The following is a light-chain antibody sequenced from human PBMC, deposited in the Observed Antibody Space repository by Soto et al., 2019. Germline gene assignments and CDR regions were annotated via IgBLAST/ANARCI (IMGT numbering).Light chain of an antibody. V-gene: IGKV3-20*01. CDR3: QRYGSSPPWT. Sequence: EVVLTQSPGTLSLSPGERAALSCRASQSLTYNYLAWFQQKPGQAPRLLIYGISNRATGIPDRFSGSGSGTDFALTISRLETEDFAVDYCQRYGSSPPWTFGQGTKVEIK. J-gene: IGKJ1*01. CDR1: QSLTYNY. CDR2: GIS.